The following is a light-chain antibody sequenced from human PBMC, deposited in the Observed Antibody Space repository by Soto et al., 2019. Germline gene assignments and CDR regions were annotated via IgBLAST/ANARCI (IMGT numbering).Light chain of an antibody. CDR2: AAS. Sequence: DIQMTQSPSSVSASVGDRVTITCRASQDISSWLAWYQQKPGKAPKLLIYAASTLESAVPSRFSGSGSGTDFTLTISSLQPEDFATYYCQQAHSFPPTVGGGTKVDIK. V-gene: IGKV1-12*01. CDR1: QDISSW. CDR3: QQAHSFPPT. J-gene: IGKJ4*01.